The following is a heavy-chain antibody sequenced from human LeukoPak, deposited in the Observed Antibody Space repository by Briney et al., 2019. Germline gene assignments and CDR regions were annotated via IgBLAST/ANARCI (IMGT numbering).Heavy chain of an antibody. CDR2: VSHTGSP. D-gene: IGHD3-16*01. J-gene: IGHJ4*02. CDR3: VGAPTGFTFAFPPSLES. V-gene: IGHV4-38-2*02. CDR1: SYSISTQHY. Sequence: SETLSVTCTFSSYSISTQHYWAWIRQPPGKPLEWISTVSHTGSPFYSPSLKSRVTISLDSSINQFSLRLTHVTAADTAVYFCVGAPTGFTFAFPPSLESWGQGVLVTVSS.